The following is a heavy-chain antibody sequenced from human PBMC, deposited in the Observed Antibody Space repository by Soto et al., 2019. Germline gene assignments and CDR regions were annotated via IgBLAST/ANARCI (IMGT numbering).Heavy chain of an antibody. D-gene: IGHD6-19*01. CDR1: GFTFSDYA. CDR3: GKGGRQWLVTSDFNY. V-gene: IGHV3-30*18. Sequence: VQLVESGGGVVQPGRSLRLSCAASGFTFSDYAMHWVRQAPGKGLEWVAVVSHDGRNTHYADSVKGRFTISRDNSKNTVALEMTSPRAEDTAGFYCGKGGRQWLVTSDFNYWGQGALVTVSS. CDR2: VSHDGRNT. J-gene: IGHJ4*02.